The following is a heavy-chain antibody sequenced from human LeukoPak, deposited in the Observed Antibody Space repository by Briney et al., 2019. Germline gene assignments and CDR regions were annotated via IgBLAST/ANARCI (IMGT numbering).Heavy chain of an antibody. CDR3: AKAGGYSYGNNAFDT. J-gene: IGHJ3*02. V-gene: IGHV3-30*02. CDR1: GFTFSSYG. D-gene: IGHD5-18*01. CDR2: IRYDGSNK. Sequence: GGSLRLSCAASGFTFSSYGMHWVRQAPGKGLEWVAFIRYDGSNKYYADSVKGRFTISRDNSKNTLYLQMNSLRAEDTAVYYCAKAGGYSYGNNAFDTWGQGTMVTVSS.